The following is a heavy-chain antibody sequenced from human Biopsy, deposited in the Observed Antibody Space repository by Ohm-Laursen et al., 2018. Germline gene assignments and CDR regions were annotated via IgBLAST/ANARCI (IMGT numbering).Heavy chain of an antibody. V-gene: IGHV3-48*01. D-gene: IGHD4-23*01. CDR2: ISSSSESI. J-gene: IGHJ4*02. CDR3: ATDDYSGDSAY. CDR1: GFTFSNYN. Sequence: SLRLSCAASGFTFSNYNMNWFRQAPGEGLEWVSYISSSSESIYYADSVRGRFTVSRDNAQNSMYLQMNSLRADDTAVYYCATDDYSGDSAYWGQGTPVTVSS.